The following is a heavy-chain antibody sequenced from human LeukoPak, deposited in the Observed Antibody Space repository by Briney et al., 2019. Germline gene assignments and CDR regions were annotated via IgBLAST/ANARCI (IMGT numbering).Heavy chain of an antibody. Sequence: ASVKVSCKASGYTFTGYYMHWVRQAPGQGLEWMGRINPNSGGTNYAQKFQGRVTMTRDTSISTAYMELSRLRSDDTAVYYCAEAGALYRAPGDYWGQGTLVTVSS. D-gene: IGHD3-16*02. J-gene: IGHJ4*02. CDR3: AEAGALYRAPGDY. V-gene: IGHV1-2*06. CDR2: INPNSGGT. CDR1: GYTFTGYY.